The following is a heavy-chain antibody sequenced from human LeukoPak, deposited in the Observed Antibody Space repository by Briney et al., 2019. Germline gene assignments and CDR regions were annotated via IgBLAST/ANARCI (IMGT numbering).Heavy chain of an antibody. V-gene: IGHV3-23*01. J-gene: IGHJ4*02. Sequence: GGSLRLSCAASGFTFSSYAMSWVRQAPGKGLEWVSAVSGSGGSTYYADSVKGRFTISRDNSKNTLYLQMTSLRAEDTAVYYCAKCDDYYGSGSNDYWGQGTLVTVSS. CDR2: VSGSGGST. CDR1: GFTFSSYA. D-gene: IGHD3-10*01. CDR3: AKCDDYYGSGSNDY.